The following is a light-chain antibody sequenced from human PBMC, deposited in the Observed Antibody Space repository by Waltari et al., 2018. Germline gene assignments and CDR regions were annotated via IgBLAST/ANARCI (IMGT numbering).Light chain of an antibody. V-gene: IGLV2-11*01. CDR1: SSYVGGYNY. CDR2: DVS. CDR3: CSYAGSYTWV. J-gene: IGLJ3*02. Sequence: QSALTQPRSVSGSPGQSVTISCTGTSSYVGGYNYVSWYQQHPGKAPKLMIYDVSKRPSVVPDRFSGSKSGNTASLTISGLQAEDEADYYCCSYAGSYTWVFGGGTKLTVL.